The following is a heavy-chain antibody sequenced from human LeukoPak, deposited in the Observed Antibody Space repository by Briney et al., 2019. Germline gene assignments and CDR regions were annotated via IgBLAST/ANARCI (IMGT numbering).Heavy chain of an antibody. D-gene: IGHD1-1*01. CDR2: MNSSGDST. CDR3: ARSGSSTGTTHRQIDP. J-gene: IGHJ5*02. Sequence: GWSVRLSCLASGFTFNSYAMSWVRQAPGRGVAWVSGMNSSGDSTNDADSVKGRFSISRVNSKNPLYLQMSSLRAEDTAVYYCARSGSSTGTTHRQIDPWGKGTLVTVSS. V-gene: IGHV3-23*01. CDR1: GFTFNSYA.